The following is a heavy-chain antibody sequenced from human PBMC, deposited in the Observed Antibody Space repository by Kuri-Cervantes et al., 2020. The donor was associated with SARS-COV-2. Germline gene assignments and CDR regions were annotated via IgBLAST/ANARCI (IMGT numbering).Heavy chain of an antibody. J-gene: IGHJ5*02. Sequence: GESLKISCAASGFTFSSYAMHWVRQAPGKGLEWAAVISYDGSSKYYADSVKGRFTISRDNSKNTLYLQMTSLRAEDTAVYYCARVFYEWFLIVGPPQFDPWGQGTLVTVSS. V-gene: IGHV3-30*04. D-gene: IGHD3-3*01. CDR3: ARVFYEWFLIVGPPQFDP. CDR2: ISYDGSSK. CDR1: GFTFSSYA.